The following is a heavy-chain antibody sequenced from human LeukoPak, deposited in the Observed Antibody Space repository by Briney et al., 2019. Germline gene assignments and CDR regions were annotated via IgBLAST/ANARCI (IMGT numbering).Heavy chain of an antibody. V-gene: IGHV4-34*01. CDR2: INHSGST. CDR3: ARGGGSGSREFDY. J-gene: IGHJ4*02. Sequence: PSETLSLTCAVYGGSFSGYYWSWIRQPPGKGLEWIGEINHSGSTNYNPSLKSRVTISVDTSKNQFSLKLSSVTAADTAVYYCARGGGSGSREFDYWGQGTLVTVPS. D-gene: IGHD1-26*01. CDR1: GGSFSGYY.